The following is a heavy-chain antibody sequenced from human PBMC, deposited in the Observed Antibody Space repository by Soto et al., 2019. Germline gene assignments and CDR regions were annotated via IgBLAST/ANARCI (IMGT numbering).Heavy chain of an antibody. CDR2: ISAYSGDT. CDR3: ARDGRAFSIFGETMDV. Sequence: SVKVSCKTSGFTFTNYAINWVRQAPGQGLQWMGWISAYSGDTKYAQRFQDRLTVTTDPSTTTAYMELRSLRSDDTAVYYCARDGRAFSIFGETMDVWGQGTTVNRLL. CDR1: GFTFTNYA. V-gene: IGHV1-18*01. J-gene: IGHJ6*02. D-gene: IGHD3-3*01.